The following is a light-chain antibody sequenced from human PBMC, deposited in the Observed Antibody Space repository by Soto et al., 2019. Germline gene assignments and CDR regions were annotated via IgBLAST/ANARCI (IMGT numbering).Light chain of an antibody. J-gene: IGKJ4*01. CDR2: GAS. V-gene: IGKV3-15*01. CDR3: QQYNNWPPLT. Sequence: EIVMTQSPATLSVSPGERATLSCRASQSVSSNVAWYQPKPGQAPMLLIYGASTRATGIPARFSGSGSGTEFTLTISSRQSEDFAVYYCQQYNNWPPLTFGGGTKVEIK. CDR1: QSVSSN.